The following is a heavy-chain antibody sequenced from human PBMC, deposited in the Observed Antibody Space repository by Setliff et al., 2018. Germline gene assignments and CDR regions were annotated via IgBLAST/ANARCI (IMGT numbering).Heavy chain of an antibody. CDR1: GGSFSGYY. D-gene: IGHD3-16*02. CDR3: ARDNNPGYRGYWEYDDFDI. J-gene: IGHJ3*02. Sequence: LSLTCAVYGGSFSGYYWSWIRQPPGKGLEWIGEINHSGSTNYNPSLKSRVTISVDTSKNQFSLKLSSVTAADTAVYYCARDNNPGYRGYWEYDDFDIWGQGTLVTVSS. V-gene: IGHV4-34*09. CDR2: INHSGST.